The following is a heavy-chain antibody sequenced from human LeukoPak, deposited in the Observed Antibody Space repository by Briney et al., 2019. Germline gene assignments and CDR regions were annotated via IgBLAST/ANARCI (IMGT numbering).Heavy chain of an antibody. CDR2: ISYDGSNK. D-gene: IGHD3-9*01. J-gene: IGHJ5*02. CDR1: GFTFSSYA. Sequence: GRSLRLSCAASGFTFSSYAMHWVRQAPGKGLEWVAVISYDGSNKYYADSVKGRFTISRDNSKNTLYLQMNSLRAGDTAVYYCARLDILTGFDPWGQGTLVTVSS. CDR3: ARLDILTGFDP. V-gene: IGHV3-30-3*01.